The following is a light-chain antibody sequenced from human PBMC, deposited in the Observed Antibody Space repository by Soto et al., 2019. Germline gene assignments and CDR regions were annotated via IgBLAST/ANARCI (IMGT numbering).Light chain of an antibody. J-gene: IGKJ4*01. CDR1: PNIGGT. CDR2: GAS. V-gene: IGKV3-15*01. Sequence: EIVMTQSPAILSVSPGETATLSCRASPNIGGTLAWYQQKPGQAPRLLFYGASARATGTPARFSGSGSGTEFTLTISSLQSEDFAVYYCQQFHNWPPLTFGGGTKVEI. CDR3: QQFHNWPPLT.